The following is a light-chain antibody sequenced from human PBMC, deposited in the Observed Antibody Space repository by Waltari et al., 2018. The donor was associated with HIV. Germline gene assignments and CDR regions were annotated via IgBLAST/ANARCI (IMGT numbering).Light chain of an antibody. CDR3: MLFFRSSYL. V-gene: IGLV7-43*01. CDR2: SSN. Sequence: QAVVTQEPSVPVSPGGPVPLTCTSATGPVILCHYANWFQQRPGQAPMPLIYSSNRRHSLNPERFSAYLVDDRAALILSTVWPEDEAVYYCMLFFRSSYLFGGGTKVTVL. J-gene: IGLJ2*01. CDR1: TGPVILCHY.